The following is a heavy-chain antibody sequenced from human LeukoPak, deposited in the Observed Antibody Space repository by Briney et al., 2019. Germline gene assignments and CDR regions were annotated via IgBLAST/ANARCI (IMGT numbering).Heavy chain of an antibody. D-gene: IGHD3-10*01. CDR3: ARGHNYYGSGSYYNSRYYYYYGMDV. Sequence: PSETLSLTCAVYGGSFSGYYWSWIRQPPGKGLEWIGEINHSGSTNYNPSLKSRVTISVDTSKNQFSLKLSSVTAADMAVYYCARGHNYYGSGSYYNSRYYYYYGMDVWGQGTTVTVSS. V-gene: IGHV4-34*01. J-gene: IGHJ6*02. CDR1: GGSFSGYY. CDR2: INHSGST.